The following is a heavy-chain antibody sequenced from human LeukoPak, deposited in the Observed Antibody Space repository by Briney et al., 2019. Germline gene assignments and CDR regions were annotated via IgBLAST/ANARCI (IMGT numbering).Heavy chain of an antibody. Sequence: GGSLRLSSAASGFTFSSYAMSWVRQAPGKGLEWVSAISGSGGSTYYADSVKGRFTISRDNSKNTLYLQMNSLRAEDTAVYYCAKGYYDFWSGTKEYYYYMDVWGKGTTVTVSS. CDR3: AKGYYDFWSGTKEYYYYMDV. V-gene: IGHV3-23*01. D-gene: IGHD3-3*01. J-gene: IGHJ6*03. CDR1: GFTFSSYA. CDR2: ISGSGGST.